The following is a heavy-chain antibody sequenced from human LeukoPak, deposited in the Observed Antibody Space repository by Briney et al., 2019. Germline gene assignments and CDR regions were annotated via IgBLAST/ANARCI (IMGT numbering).Heavy chain of an antibody. Sequence: GASVTVSCKASGYTFTNYHINWVRQATGQGLEWMAWMNPNNGDSGYAQKFQGRVTITRDTSISTSYMELRSLRSDDTAVYFCARTTSFTASGYDYWGQGTLVTVSS. CDR1: GYTFTNYH. D-gene: IGHD6-25*01. J-gene: IGHJ4*02. CDR3: ARTTSFTASGYDY. V-gene: IGHV1-8*03. CDR2: MNPNNGDS.